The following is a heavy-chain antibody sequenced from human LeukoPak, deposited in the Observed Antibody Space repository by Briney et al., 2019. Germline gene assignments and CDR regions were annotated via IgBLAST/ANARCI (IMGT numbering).Heavy chain of an antibody. CDR2: IYSGGST. CDR1: GFTVSSNC. J-gene: IGHJ6*03. Sequence: GGSLRLSCAASGFTVSSNCMSWVRQAPGKGLEWVSVIYSGGSTYYADSVKGRFTISRDNSKNTLYLQMNSLRAEDTAVYYCARENYYYDSSGYYYIYYMDVWGKGTTVTVSS. CDR3: ARENYYYDSSGYYYIYYMDV. V-gene: IGHV3-53*01. D-gene: IGHD3-22*01.